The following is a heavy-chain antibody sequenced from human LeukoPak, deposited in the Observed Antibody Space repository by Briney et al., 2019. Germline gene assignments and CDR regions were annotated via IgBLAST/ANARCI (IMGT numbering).Heavy chain of an antibody. Sequence: GGSLRLSCVASGFTFTRYWMHWVRQVPGKGLVWVSRINTDGSSTSYADSVKGRFTISRDNAKNTLYLQMDSLRTDDTAVYYCATPWSYWGQGILDTVSS. CDR3: ATPWSY. CDR1: GFTFTRYW. D-gene: IGHD3-3*01. V-gene: IGHV3-74*01. J-gene: IGHJ4*02. CDR2: INTDGSST.